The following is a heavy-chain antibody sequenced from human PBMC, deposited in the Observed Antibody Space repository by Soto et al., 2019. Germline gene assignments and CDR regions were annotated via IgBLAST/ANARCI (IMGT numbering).Heavy chain of an antibody. V-gene: IGHV3-21*01. CDR1: GFSFINYN. CDR3: ARRGSEVTTGGGALDV. Sequence: EVQLVESGGGLVKPGGSLRLSCEASGFSFINYNMNWVRQAPGKGLEWVSYISLIGTYISYADSVKGRFTISRDNAKNTLYLQMNRLRAEDTAVYYCARRGSEVTTGGGALDVWSQGTMVTVSS. CDR2: ISLIGTYI. J-gene: IGHJ3*01. D-gene: IGHD4-17*01.